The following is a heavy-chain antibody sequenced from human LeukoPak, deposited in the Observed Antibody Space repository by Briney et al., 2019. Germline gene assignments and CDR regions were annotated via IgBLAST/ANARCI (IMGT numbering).Heavy chain of an antibody. CDR3: ASSSSDYYDSRGYSNDAFDI. J-gene: IGHJ3*02. CDR1: GFTFSSYS. D-gene: IGHD3-22*01. V-gene: IGHV3-48*02. Sequence: GGSLRLSCAASGFTFSSYSMNWVRQAPGKGLEWVSYISSSTSTIYYADSVKGRFTISRDNAKNSLYLQMNSLRDEDTAVYYCASSSSDYYDSRGYSNDAFDIWGQGTMVTVSS. CDR2: ISSSTSTI.